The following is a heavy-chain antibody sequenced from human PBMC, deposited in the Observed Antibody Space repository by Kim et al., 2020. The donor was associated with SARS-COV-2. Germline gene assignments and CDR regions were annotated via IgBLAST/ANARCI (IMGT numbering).Heavy chain of an antibody. D-gene: IGHD6-13*01. J-gene: IGHJ5*02. CDR3: ARDGGIAAAFDP. Sequence: YGDSGKGRFTSSRDNAKNSLYLQMNSLRDEDTAVYYCARDGGIAAAFDPWGQGTLVTVSS. V-gene: IGHV3-48*02.